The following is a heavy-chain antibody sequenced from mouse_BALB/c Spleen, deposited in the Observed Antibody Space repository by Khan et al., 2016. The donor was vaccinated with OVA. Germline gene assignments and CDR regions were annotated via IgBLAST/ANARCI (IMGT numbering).Heavy chain of an antibody. CDR2: INPNNGRS. CDR1: GYTFTSYW. D-gene: IGHD2-1*01. J-gene: IGHJ3*01. Sequence: QVQLQQSGAELVKPGASVKLSCKASGYTFTSYWMHWVKQRPGQGLAWIGEINPNNGRSNYNEKFKSKATLTVDKSSSTAYMQLSSLTSDDSAVYSCARYYGNYAFAYWGQGTLVTVSA. CDR3: ARYYGNYAFAY. V-gene: IGHV1S81*02.